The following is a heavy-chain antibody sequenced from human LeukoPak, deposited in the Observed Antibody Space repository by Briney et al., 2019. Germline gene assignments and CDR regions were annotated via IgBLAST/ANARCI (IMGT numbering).Heavy chain of an antibody. J-gene: IGHJ4*02. CDR3: ARDPLSSGYSFDY. D-gene: IGHD3-22*01. Sequence: SETLSLTCTVSGYSISSGYYWGWIRQPPGKGLEWIGSIYHSGSSYYNPSLKSRVTISVDTSKDQFSLRLSSVTAADTAVYYCARDPLSSGYSFDYWGQGTLVTVSS. CDR2: IYHSGSS. V-gene: IGHV4-38-2*02. CDR1: GYSISSGYY.